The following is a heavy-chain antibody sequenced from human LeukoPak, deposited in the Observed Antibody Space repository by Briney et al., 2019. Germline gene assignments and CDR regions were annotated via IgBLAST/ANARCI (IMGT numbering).Heavy chain of an antibody. Sequence: SVKVSGKASGGTFNNYAINWVRQAPGQGLEWMGGIIPIFGSSNYAQKFQGRVTITADESTTTAYMELSSLRSEDTAVYYCARVTHTELSTWFDPWGQGTLVTVSS. V-gene: IGHV1-69*13. J-gene: IGHJ5*02. D-gene: IGHD5-18*01. CDR2: IIPIFGSS. CDR3: ARVTHTELSTWFDP. CDR1: GGTFNNYA.